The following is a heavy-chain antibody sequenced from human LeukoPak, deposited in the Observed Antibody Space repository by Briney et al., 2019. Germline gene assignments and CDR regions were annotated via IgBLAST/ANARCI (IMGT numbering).Heavy chain of an antibody. J-gene: IGHJ4*02. Sequence: SQTLSLTCAISGDSVSINSAAWNWIRQSLSRGLEWLGRTYYRFKWYNDYAVSVKSRITINPDTSKNQFSLQLNSVTPEDTAVYYCARDLVGYDFWSGYLYPNYFDYWGQGTLVTVSS. CDR3: ARDLVGYDFWSGYLYPNYFDY. CDR2: TYYRFKWYN. V-gene: IGHV6-1*01. D-gene: IGHD3-3*01. CDR1: GDSVSINSAA.